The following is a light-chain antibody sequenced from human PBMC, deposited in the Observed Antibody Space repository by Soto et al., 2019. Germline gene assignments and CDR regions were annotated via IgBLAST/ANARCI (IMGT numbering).Light chain of an antibody. CDR3: NSYTRSSTLV. CDR2: EVS. V-gene: IGLV2-14*01. Sequence: QSALTQPASVSASPGPSITISCTGTSSDVGGYNYVSWYQHHPGKAPKLIIYEVSNRPSGVSNRFSGSKSGNTASLTISGLQAEDEADYYCNSYTRSSTLVFGSGTKLTVL. J-gene: IGLJ1*01. CDR1: SSDVGGYNY.